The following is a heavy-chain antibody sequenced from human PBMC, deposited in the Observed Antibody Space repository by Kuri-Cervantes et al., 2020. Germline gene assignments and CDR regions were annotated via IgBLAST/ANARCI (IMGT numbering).Heavy chain of an antibody. D-gene: IGHD5/OR15-5a*01. Sequence: ASVKVSCKASGYTITSYDINWVRQATGQGLEWLGGFDPEDGETIYAQKFQGRVTMTEDTSTDTAYMELSSLRSEDTAVYYCATPGVYGGRIGYFDYWGQGTLVTVSS. J-gene: IGHJ4*02. CDR3: ATPGVYGGRIGYFDY. V-gene: IGHV1-24*01. CDR2: FDPEDGET. CDR1: GYTITSYD.